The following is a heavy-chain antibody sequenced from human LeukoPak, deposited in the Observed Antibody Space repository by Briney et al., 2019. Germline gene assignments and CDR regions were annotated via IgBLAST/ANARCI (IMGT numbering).Heavy chain of an antibody. V-gene: IGHV3-23*01. CDR2: ITGSGGGT. D-gene: IGHD4-17*01. CDR1: EFTFSSHA. J-gene: IGHJ3*02. Sequence: GGSLRLSCAASEFTFSSHAMIWVRQAPGKGLEWVSSITGSGGGTQYADSVQGRFTISRDNSKNTLYLQMNSLRAEDTAVYYCAKDPNGDYIGTFDIWGQGTMVAVSS. CDR3: AKDPNGDYIGTFDI.